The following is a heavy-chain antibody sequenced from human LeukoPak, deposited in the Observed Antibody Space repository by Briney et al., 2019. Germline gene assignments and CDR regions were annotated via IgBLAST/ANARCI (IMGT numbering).Heavy chain of an antibody. Sequence: SVKVSCKASGGTFSSYAISWVRQAPGQGLEWMGGIIPIFGTANYAQKFQGRVTITTDESTSTAYMELSSLRSEDTAVYYCARTQAGDANWYFDLWGRGTLVTVSS. CDR1: GGTFSSYA. J-gene: IGHJ2*01. CDR3: ARTQAGDANWYFDL. D-gene: IGHD7-27*01. V-gene: IGHV1-69*05. CDR2: IIPIFGTA.